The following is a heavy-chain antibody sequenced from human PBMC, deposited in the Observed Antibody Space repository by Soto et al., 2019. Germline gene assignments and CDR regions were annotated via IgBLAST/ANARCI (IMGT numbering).Heavy chain of an antibody. CDR3: ARDLVVVAATPIKYYYYGMDV. D-gene: IGHD2-15*01. CDR1: GFTFSSYA. Sequence: QVQLVESGGGVVQPGRSLRLSCAASGFTFSSYAMHWVRQAPGKGLEWVAVISYDGSNKYYADSVKGRFTISRDNSKNTLHLQMNSRGAEDTAVYYCARDLVVVAATPIKYYYYGMDVWGQGTTVTVSS. CDR2: ISYDGSNK. V-gene: IGHV3-30-3*01. J-gene: IGHJ6*02.